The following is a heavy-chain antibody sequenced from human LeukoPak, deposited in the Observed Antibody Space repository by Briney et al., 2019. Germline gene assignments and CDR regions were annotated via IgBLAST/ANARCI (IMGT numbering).Heavy chain of an antibody. CDR3: ARGPGIMTPDY. CDR2: MNPNSGNT. D-gene: IGHD3-16*01. J-gene: IGHJ4*02. V-gene: IGHV1-8*01. Sequence: ASVKVSCKASGYTFSIYDINWVRQAPGQGLEWMGWMNPNSGNTGYAQKFQGRVTMTRNTSISTAYMELSSLRSEDTAVYYCARGPGIMTPDYWGQGTLVTVSS. CDR1: GYTFSIYD.